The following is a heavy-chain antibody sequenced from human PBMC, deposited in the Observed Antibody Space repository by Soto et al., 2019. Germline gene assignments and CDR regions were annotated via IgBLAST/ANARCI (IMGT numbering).Heavy chain of an antibody. V-gene: IGHV4-59*08. J-gene: IGHJ4*02. CDR2: IFSSGST. CDR3: ARQRRDFDY. Sequence: SETLSLTYTVSGGSISNYYWSWIRQPQGKGLQWIGYIFSSGSTNYNPSLKSRVTISVNTSKNQFSLNLNSVTAADTAVYYCARQRRDFDYWGQGSLVTVSS. CDR1: GGSISNYY.